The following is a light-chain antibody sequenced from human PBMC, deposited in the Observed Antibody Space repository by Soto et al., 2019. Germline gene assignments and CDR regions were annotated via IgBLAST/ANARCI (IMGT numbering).Light chain of an antibody. V-gene: IGKV3-20*01. CDR3: HRYGISP. Sequence: EIVLTQSPATLSLSPGERATLSFSASQSVSSNYLAWYQQKPGQAPRLLIFGASSRATGIPDRFSGSGSGTELTLNLSRLEPEDFAVYYCHRYGISPFGGGTKV. J-gene: IGKJ4*01. CDR2: GAS. CDR1: QSVSSNY.